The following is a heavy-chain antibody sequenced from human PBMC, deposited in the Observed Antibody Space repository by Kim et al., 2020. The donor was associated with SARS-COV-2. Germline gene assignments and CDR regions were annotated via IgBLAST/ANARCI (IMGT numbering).Heavy chain of an antibody. Sequence: ASVKVSCKASGYTFTSYAMNWVRQAPGQGLEWMGWINTNTGNPTYAQGFTGRFVFSLDTSVSTAYLQISSLKAEDTAVYYCASNPTGLLRYFDWSTWGQGTLVTVSS. CDR3: ASNPTGLLRYFDWST. J-gene: IGHJ5*02. V-gene: IGHV7-4-1*02. CDR1: GYTFTSYA. CDR2: INTNTGNP. D-gene: IGHD3-9*01.